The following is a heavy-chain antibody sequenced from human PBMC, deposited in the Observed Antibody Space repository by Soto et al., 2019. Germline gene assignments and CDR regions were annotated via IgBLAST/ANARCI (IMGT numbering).Heavy chain of an antibody. CDR1: GYSFTSYW. CDR3: ASTDPGFGEFGDDR. V-gene: IGHV5-10-1*01. J-gene: IGHJ4*02. D-gene: IGHD3-10*01. Sequence: GASLKISCKGSGYSFTSYWISWVRQLPGKGLEWMGRIDPSDSYTNYCPSFQGHVTISADKSISTAYLQWSSLKASDTAMYYCASTDPGFGEFGDDRWGQGTLVTVSS. CDR2: IDPSDSYT.